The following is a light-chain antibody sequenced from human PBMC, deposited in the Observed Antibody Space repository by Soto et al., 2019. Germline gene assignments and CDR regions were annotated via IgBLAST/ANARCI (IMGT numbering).Light chain of an antibody. CDR1: QSISSW. J-gene: IGKJ1*01. Sequence: DIQLDQSPASLCASVGDRVAITCRASQSISSWLAWYQQKPGKAAKLLIYAASSLQSGVPSRFSGSGSGTDFTMKISRVEAEDVGVYYCMPALQTGWTVGPGTQVEIK. V-gene: IGKV1-5*01. CDR3: MPALQTGWT. CDR2: AAS.